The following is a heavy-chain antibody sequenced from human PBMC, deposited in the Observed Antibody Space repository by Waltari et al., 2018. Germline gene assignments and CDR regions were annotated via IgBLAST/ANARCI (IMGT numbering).Heavy chain of an antibody. CDR3: ARGPRRYDYVWGSFPNDY. J-gene: IGHJ4*02. Sequence: QVQLQQWGAGLLTPSETLSLTCAVYGGSFSGYYWSWIRQPPGKGLEWIGEINHSGSTNYNPSLKSRVTISVDTSKNQFSLKLSSVTAADTAVYYCARGPRRYDYVWGSFPNDYWGQGTLVTVSS. D-gene: IGHD3-16*01. V-gene: IGHV4-34*01. CDR1: GGSFSGYY. CDR2: INHSGST.